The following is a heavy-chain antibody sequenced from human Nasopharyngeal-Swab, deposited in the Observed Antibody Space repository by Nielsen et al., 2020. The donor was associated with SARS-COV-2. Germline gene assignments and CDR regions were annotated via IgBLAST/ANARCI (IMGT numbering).Heavy chain of an antibody. V-gene: IGHV3-11*04. Sequence: GESLKISCAASGFSFSDYYMSWIRQAPGKGLEWISYISSSGSTIYSADSVKGRFTISRDNAKNSLYLQMNSLRAEDSAVYYCAREVDSYDSSGYWSFWGQGTLVTVSS. CDR3: AREVDSYDSSGYWSF. CDR2: ISSSGSTI. J-gene: IGHJ4*02. CDR1: GFSFSDYY. D-gene: IGHD3-22*01.